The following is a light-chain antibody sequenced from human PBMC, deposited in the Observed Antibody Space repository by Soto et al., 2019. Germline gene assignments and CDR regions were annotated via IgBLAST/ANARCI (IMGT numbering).Light chain of an antibody. Sequence: EIVMTHSPSTLSLSPVERATLSCSGIHIVISNLACDQQEPGQPPRLLVYGASSRATGIPDRFSGTGSGTDFTLTISSLLPDDFATYYCQQYSSYPWTFGQGTKV. CDR2: GAS. V-gene: IGKV3D-15*01. CDR1: HIVISN. CDR3: QQYSSYPWT. J-gene: IGKJ1*01.